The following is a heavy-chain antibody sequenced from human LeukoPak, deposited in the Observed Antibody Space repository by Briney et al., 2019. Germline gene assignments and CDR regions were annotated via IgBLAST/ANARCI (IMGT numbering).Heavy chain of an antibody. V-gene: IGHV1-18*01. CDR1: VYTFTSYG. J-gene: IGHJ4*02. Sequence: ASVKVSCKASVYTFTSYGISWVRQAPGQGLECMGWISAYNGNTDYAQKLQGRVTMTTDTSPSAAYMELRSLRSDDTAGYYCARDLTPAGPVGADTGGYWGQGTLVTVSS. D-gene: IGHD1-26*01. CDR3: ARDLTPAGPVGADTGGY. CDR2: ISAYNGNT.